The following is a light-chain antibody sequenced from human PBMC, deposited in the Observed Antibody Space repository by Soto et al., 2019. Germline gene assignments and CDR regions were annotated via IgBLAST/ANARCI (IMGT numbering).Light chain of an antibody. J-gene: IGKJ1*01. CDR3: QQYGSPGT. CDR1: QTVTNDY. Sequence: EVVLTQSPGTLSLSRGERLTLSCRASQTVTNDYLAWYPQKDGQAPRLLIYDASTRATGVPDRFSGSGSGTDFSLTISRMEPEDSAVDYCQQYGSPGTFGQGTKVDIK. V-gene: IGKV3-20*01. CDR2: DAS.